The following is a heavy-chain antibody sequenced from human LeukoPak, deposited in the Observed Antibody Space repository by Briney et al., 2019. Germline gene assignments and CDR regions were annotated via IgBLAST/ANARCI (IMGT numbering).Heavy chain of an antibody. CDR3: AKGGRDGLYYFDY. D-gene: IGHD5-24*01. V-gene: IGHV3-30*02. CDR1: GFNFSSYA. Sequence: GGSLRLSCAAPGFNFSSYAMHWFRQAPGKGLEWVALIRYDASTKFYADSVKGRFTISRDNSKNTLNLQMNSLRAEDTAVYYCAKGGRDGLYYFDYWGQETLVTVSS. CDR2: IRYDASTK. J-gene: IGHJ4*02.